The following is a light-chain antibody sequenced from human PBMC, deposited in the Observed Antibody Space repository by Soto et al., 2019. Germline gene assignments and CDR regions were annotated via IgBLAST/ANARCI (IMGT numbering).Light chain of an antibody. V-gene: IGKV3-20*01. CDR1: QSVSSKY. CDR2: GTS. J-gene: IGKJ3*01. Sequence: EIVLTQSRCTLSLSPGERATLSCRASQSVSSKYLAWYQQKPGQAPRVLIYGTSIRASGVPERFSGGGSGTDFTLTITRLEPEDFAVYYCQQYGSSLFTFGPGTKVDI. CDR3: QQYGSSLFT.